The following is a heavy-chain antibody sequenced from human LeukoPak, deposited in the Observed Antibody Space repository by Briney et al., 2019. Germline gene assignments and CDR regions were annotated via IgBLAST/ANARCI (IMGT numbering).Heavy chain of an antibody. J-gene: IGHJ4*02. CDR2: IRSKANSYAT. D-gene: IGHD1-26*01. CDR3: IPSLSVGATPTVDY. Sequence: PGGSLRLSCAASGFTFSGSAMHWVRQASGKGLEWVGRIRSKANSYATAYAASVKGRFTISRDDSKNTAYLQMNSLKTEGTAVYYCIPSLSVGATPTVDYWGQGTLVTVSS. CDR1: GFTFSGSA. V-gene: IGHV3-73*01.